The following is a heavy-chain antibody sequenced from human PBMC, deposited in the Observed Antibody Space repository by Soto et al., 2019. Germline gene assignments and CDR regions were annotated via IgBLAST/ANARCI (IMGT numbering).Heavy chain of an antibody. CDR2: ISAYNGNT. Sequence: GASVKVSCKASGYTFTSYGISWVRQAPGQGLEWMGWISAYNGNTNYAQKLQGRVTMTTDTSTSTAYMELRSLRSDDTAVYYCVRDRLESAYDFWSGYSGWFDPWGQGTLVIAPQ. J-gene: IGHJ5*02. CDR1: GYTFTSYG. D-gene: IGHD3-3*01. CDR3: VRDRLESAYDFWSGYSGWFDP. V-gene: IGHV1-18*01.